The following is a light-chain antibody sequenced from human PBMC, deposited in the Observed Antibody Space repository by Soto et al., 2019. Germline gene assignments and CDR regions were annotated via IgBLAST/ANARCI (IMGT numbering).Light chain of an antibody. CDR1: RASIGSNP. V-gene: IGLV1-44*01. CDR2: NNN. Sequence: QSVLTQPPSASGTPGQRVTISCSGSRASIGSNPVTWYQHLPGAAPQLLVYNNNQRPSGVPDRFSGSKSDTSASLAISGLQFEDEAVYYCAAWDDSLSGPVFGGGTKLTVL. CDR3: AAWDDSLSGPV. J-gene: IGLJ3*02.